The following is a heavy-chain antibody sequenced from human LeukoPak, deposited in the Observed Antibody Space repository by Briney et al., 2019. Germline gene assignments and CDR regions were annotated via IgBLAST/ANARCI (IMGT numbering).Heavy chain of an antibody. V-gene: IGHV4-39*01. D-gene: IGHD6-13*01. CDR2: MFYSGST. CDR1: GGSISSSSYH. Sequence: SETLSLTCTVSGGSISSSSYHWGWIRQAPGTGLEWIANMFYSGSTYYNPSLKSRVSISVDTSKNQFSLKLPSVTAADTAVYYCARSPRYSRLNRGWGQGTLVTVSS. J-gene: IGHJ4*02. CDR3: ARSPRYSRLNRG.